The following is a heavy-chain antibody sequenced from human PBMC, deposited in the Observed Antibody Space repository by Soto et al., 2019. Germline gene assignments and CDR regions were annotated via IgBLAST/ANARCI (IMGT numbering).Heavy chain of an antibody. Sequence: SQTLSLTCAISGDSVSSNSAAWNWIRQSASRGLEWLGRTYYRSKWYNDYAVSVKSRITINPDTSKNQYSLQLNSVTPEDTAVYYCAREPDTYSSSSYNWFDPWGQGTLVTVSS. J-gene: IGHJ5*02. CDR1: GDSVSSNSAA. CDR3: AREPDTYSSSSYNWFDP. CDR2: TYYRSKWYN. V-gene: IGHV6-1*01. D-gene: IGHD6-6*01.